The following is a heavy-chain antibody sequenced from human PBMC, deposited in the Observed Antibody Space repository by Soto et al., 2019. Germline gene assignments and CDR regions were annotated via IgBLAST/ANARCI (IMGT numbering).Heavy chain of an antibody. Sequence: VQLQESGPGLVKPSQTLSLTCNVSGGSFDSGYHWNWIRQHPGKGLEWMGYIYYTGRTSYNPSLKNRLTISIDTSEKQFSLKLTSVTAADTAVYFCARVPEQFHLLWPFALSDFDSWGQGALVTVSS. CDR1: GGSFDSGYH. V-gene: IGHV4-31*03. CDR2: IYYTGRT. D-gene: IGHD6-19*01. CDR3: ARVPEQFHLLWPFALSDFDS. J-gene: IGHJ4*02.